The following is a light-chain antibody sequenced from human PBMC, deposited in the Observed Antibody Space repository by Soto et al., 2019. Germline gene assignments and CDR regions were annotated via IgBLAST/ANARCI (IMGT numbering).Light chain of an antibody. CDR1: QSIDIY. Sequence: DLQMTQSPSSLSASVGDRVTITCRASQSIDIYVNWYQHKSGKAPNLLIYGTSSLQSGVPSRFSGSGSGTDFTLTISSLQPEDFATYYCQQSYSTQTCGQGTKLEIK. V-gene: IGKV1-39*01. CDR2: GTS. J-gene: IGKJ2*01. CDR3: QQSYSTQT.